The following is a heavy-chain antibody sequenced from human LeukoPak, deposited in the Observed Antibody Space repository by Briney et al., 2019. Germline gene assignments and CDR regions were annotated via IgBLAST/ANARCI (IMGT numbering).Heavy chain of an antibody. J-gene: IGHJ6*03. V-gene: IGHV3-30*02. CDR3: AKDPYYDFWSGYSWYMDV. Sequence: GGSLRLSCAASGFTFSSYGMHWVRQAPGKGLEWVAFIRYDGSNKYYADSVKGRFTISRDNSKNTLYLQMNSLRAEDTAVYYCAKDPYYDFWSGYSWYMDVWGKGTTVTVSS. CDR1: GFTFSSYG. D-gene: IGHD3-3*01. CDR2: IRYDGSNK.